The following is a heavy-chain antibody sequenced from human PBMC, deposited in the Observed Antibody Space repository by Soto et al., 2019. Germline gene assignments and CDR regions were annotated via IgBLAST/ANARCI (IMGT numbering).Heavy chain of an antibody. D-gene: IGHD1-26*01. Sequence: QVQLVESGGGVVQPGRSLRLSCAASGFTFSSYGMHWVRQAPGKGLEWVAVISYDGSNKYYADSVKGRFTISRDNSKNTRYLQMNSLRAEDTAVYYCAKSSDVGEDWGQGTLVTVSS. J-gene: IGHJ4*02. CDR2: ISYDGSNK. CDR3: AKSSDVGED. V-gene: IGHV3-30*18. CDR1: GFTFSSYG.